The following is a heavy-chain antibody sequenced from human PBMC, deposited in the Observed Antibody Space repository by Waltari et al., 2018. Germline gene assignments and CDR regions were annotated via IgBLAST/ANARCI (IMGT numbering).Heavy chain of an antibody. CDR2: ISWNSGSI. Sequence: EVQLVESGGGLVQPGRSLRLSCAASGFTFDDYAMHWVRQTPGKGLEWVSGISWNSGSIGYADSVKGRFTISRDNAKNSLYLQMNSLRAEDTALYYCAKGRGKVHYGSGTYYDYWGQGTLVTVSS. CDR3: AKGRGKVHYGSGTYYDY. CDR1: GFTFDDYA. D-gene: IGHD3-10*01. V-gene: IGHV3-9*01. J-gene: IGHJ4*02.